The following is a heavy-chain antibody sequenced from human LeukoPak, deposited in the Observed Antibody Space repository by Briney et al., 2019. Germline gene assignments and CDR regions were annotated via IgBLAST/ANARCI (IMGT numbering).Heavy chain of an antibody. D-gene: IGHD3/OR15-3a*01. CDR2: IYPSGST. Sequence: SQTLSLTCTVSGGSISSGSYYWSWIRQPAGKGLEWIGRIYPSGSTNYNPSLKSRVTMSADTSNNQFSLKLSSVTAADTAVYYCARQTGSGLFILPGGQGTLVTVSS. V-gene: IGHV4-61*02. J-gene: IGHJ4*02. CDR3: ARQTGSGLFILP. CDR1: GGSISSGSYY.